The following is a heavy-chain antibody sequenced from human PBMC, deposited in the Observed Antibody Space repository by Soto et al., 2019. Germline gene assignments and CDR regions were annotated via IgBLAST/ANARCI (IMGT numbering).Heavy chain of an antibody. Sequence: QVQLVQSGAEVKKPGSSVKVSCKASGGTFSSYAISWVRQAPGQGLEWMGGIIPIFGTGNYAQKFQGRVTITADESTSTAYMELSSLRSEDTAVYYCARGPHNYYDSSGYSPTLFDYWGQGALDTVSS. CDR3: ARGPHNYYDSSGYSPTLFDY. J-gene: IGHJ4*02. D-gene: IGHD3-22*01. CDR1: GGTFSSYA. V-gene: IGHV1-69*01. CDR2: IIPIFGTG.